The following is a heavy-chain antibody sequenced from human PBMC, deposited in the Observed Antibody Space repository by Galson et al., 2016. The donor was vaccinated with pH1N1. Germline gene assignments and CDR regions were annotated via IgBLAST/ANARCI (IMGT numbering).Heavy chain of an antibody. CDR1: GASSIGNNFY. CDR3: ARLVRGSYPDPLYYFDF. V-gene: IGHV4-39*02. Sequence: SETLSLTCTVSGASSIGNNFYGGWIRQTPGKGLEWIGNIHYSETTYYNPSLKSRVTISVDTSKNHFSLKLNYVTAADTAVCFCARLVRGSYPDPLYYFDFWGQGTLVTVSS. CDR2: IHYSETT. J-gene: IGHJ4*02. D-gene: IGHD1-26*01.